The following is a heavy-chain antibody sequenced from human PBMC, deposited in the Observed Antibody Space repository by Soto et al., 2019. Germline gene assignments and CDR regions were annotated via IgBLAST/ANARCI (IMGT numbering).Heavy chain of an antibody. CDR1: GFTFSTFA. CDR3: ARGGAVASSWYFDL. J-gene: IGHJ2*01. V-gene: IGHV3-30-3*01. CDR2: ISYNGINI. Sequence: QVQVVESGGGVVQPGRSLRLSCAASGFTFSTFAFHWVRQAPGKGLEWVTAISYNGINIYYADSVKGRFTISRDNCKNTLYLQMNSLRAEHTARYYCARGGAVASSWYFDLWGRGTLVTVSS. D-gene: IGHD6-19*01.